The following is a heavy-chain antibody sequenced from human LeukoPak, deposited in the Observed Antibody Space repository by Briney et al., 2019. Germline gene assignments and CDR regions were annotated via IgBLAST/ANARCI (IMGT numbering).Heavy chain of an antibody. CDR3: ARGIYSGYDLSPFT. J-gene: IGHJ5*02. D-gene: IGHD5-12*01. CDR1: GGTFSSYA. CDR2: IIPISGTA. V-gene: IGHV1-69*13. Sequence: ASVKVSCKASGGTFSSYAISWVRQAPGQGLDWMGGIIPISGTANYAQKFQGRVTITPDESTSTAYMELSSLRSEDTAVSYCARGIYSGYDLSPFTWGQGTLVTVSS.